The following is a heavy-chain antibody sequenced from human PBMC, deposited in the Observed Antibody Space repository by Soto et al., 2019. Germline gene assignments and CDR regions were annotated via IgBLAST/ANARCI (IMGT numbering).Heavy chain of an antibody. V-gene: IGHV1-2*04. CDR3: AREGGSGRSYYYYGMDV. CDR1: GYTFTGYY. CDR2: INPNSGGT. D-gene: IGHD3-10*01. J-gene: IGHJ6*02. Sequence: ASVKVSCKASGYTFTGYYMHWVRQAPGQGLEWMGWINPNSGGTNYAQKFQGWVTMTRDTSISTAYMELSRLRSDDTAVYYCAREGGSGRSYYYYGMDVWGQGTTVTVSS.